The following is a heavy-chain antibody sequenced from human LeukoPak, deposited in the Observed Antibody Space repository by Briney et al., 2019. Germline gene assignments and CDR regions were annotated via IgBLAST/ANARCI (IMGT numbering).Heavy chain of an antibody. CDR1: GFTFSSYA. V-gene: IGHV3-30-3*01. CDR2: ISYDGSNK. CDR3: ARSTSHYFDF. J-gene: IGHJ4*02. D-gene: IGHD2-2*01. Sequence: PGGSLRLSCAASGFTFSSYATHWVRQAPGKGLEWVALISYDGSNKYYADSVKGRFTISRDNSKNMLYLQMNSLRAEDTAVYFCARSTSHYFDFWGQGTLVTVSS.